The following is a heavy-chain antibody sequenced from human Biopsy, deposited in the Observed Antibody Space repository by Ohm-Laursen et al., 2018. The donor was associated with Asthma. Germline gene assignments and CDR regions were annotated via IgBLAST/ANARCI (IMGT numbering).Heavy chain of an antibody. V-gene: IGHV1-3*01. CDR1: GYTFINYA. D-gene: IGHD3-9*01. CDR2: INAANGNS. CDR3: ARTYYDFLTGQVNDAFDM. Sequence: ASVKVSCKASGYTFINYAIHWVRQAPGHSLEWMGWINAANGNSKYSQKFQGRVTISRDTSASTAYMDLSSLRSEDTAVYYCARTYYDFLTGQVNDAFDMWGQGAMVTVSS. J-gene: IGHJ3*02.